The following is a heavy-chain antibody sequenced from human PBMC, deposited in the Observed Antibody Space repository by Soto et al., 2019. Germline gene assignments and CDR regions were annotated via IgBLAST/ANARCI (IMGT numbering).Heavy chain of an antibody. J-gene: IGHJ4*02. CDR1: GVTFSSYA. Sequence: GGSLRLSCAASGVTFSSYAMSWVRQAPGKGLEWVSAISGSGGSTYYADSVKGRFTISRDNSKNTLYLQMNSLRAEDTAVYYCAKDRGRTMVRGVILLGYWGQRTLVTVSS. D-gene: IGHD3-10*01. CDR2: ISGSGGST. CDR3: AKDRGRTMVRGVILLGY. V-gene: IGHV3-23*01.